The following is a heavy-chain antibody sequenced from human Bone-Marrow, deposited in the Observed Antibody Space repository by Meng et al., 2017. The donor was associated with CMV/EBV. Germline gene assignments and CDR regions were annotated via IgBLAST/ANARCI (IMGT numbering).Heavy chain of an antibody. CDR2: IKQDGSEK. V-gene: IGHV3-7*01. D-gene: IGHD3-3*01. CDR1: GFTFSSYW. CDR3: AKDLNYEFWSGYTLDY. J-gene: IGHJ4*02. Sequence: GESLKISCAASGFTFSSYWMSWVRQAPGKGLEWVANIKQDGSEKYYVDSVKGRFTISRDNAKNSLYLQMNSLRAEDTAVYFCAKDLNYEFWSGYTLDYWGQGTLVTVSS.